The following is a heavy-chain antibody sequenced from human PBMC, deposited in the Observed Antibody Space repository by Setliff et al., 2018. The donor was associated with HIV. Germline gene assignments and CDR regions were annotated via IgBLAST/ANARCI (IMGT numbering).Heavy chain of an antibody. CDR3: ARDPGTGYDFLSDYHSRGYYFDF. J-gene: IGHJ4*02. Sequence: PGGSLRLSCAASRFSFTASWMTWVRQAPGKGLEWIANINEDGNKKYHAGSVWGRFTIARDNAKNSLYLQMNSLRAEDTAVYYCARDPGTGYDFLSDYHSRGYYFDFWGQGTLVTVSS. CDR1: RFSFTASW. CDR2: INEDGNKK. D-gene: IGHD3-3*01. V-gene: IGHV3-7*03.